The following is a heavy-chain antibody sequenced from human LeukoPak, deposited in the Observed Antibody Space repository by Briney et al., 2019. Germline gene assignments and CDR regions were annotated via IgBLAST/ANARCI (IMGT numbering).Heavy chain of an antibody. CDR2: ISGSGGST. V-gene: IGHV3-23*01. Sequence: QPGGSLRLSCAASGFTFSSYAMSWVRQAPGKGLEWVSAISGSGGSTYYADSVKGRFTISRDNSKNTLYLQMNSLRAEDTAVYYCAKIQNDKYGSGSYYLIFDYWGQGTLVTVSS. D-gene: IGHD3-10*01. J-gene: IGHJ4*02. CDR1: GFTFSSYA. CDR3: AKIQNDKYGSGSYYLIFDY.